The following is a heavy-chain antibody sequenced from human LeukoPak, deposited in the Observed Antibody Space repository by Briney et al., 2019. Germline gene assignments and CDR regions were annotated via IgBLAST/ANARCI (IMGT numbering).Heavy chain of an antibody. D-gene: IGHD1-26*01. CDR2: IYPGDSDT. J-gene: IGHJ6*03. CDR3: ARATGSYYSYYYMDV. V-gene: IGHV5-51*01. CDR1: GYSFTSYW. Sequence: PGESLKISCKGSGYSFTSYWIGWVRQMPGKGLEWMGIIYPGDSDTRYSPSFQGQVTISADKSISTAYLQWSSLKASDTAMYYCARATGSYYSYYYMDVWGKGTTVTVSS.